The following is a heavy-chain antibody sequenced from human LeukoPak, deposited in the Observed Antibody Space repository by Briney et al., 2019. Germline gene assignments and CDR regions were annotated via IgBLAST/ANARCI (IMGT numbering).Heavy chain of an antibody. Sequence: SETLSLTCSVSGGSISSGPYWSWIRQPPGKGLEWIGYIYHSGSTYYNPSLKSRVTISVDRSKNQFSLKLSSVTAADTAVYYCASDDFWSGYTAGWGQGTLVTISS. CDR1: GGSISSGPY. D-gene: IGHD3-3*01. V-gene: IGHV4-30-2*01. J-gene: IGHJ4*02. CDR3: ASDDFWSGYTAG. CDR2: IYHSGST.